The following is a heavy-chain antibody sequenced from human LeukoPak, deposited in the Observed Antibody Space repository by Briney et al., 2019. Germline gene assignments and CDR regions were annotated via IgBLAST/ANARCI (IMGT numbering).Heavy chain of an antibody. V-gene: IGHV3-23*01. J-gene: IGHJ4*02. CDR3: AKGQEVDDGVFVC. CDR2: IRSNGDTA. CDR1: GFTFSSIV. D-gene: IGHD1-1*01. Sequence: PGGTLCRSCTASGFTFSSIVLTWDRQAPGKGLEWVSTIRSNGDTAYNADSVKGRFTISRDNSKNTVYLQMNSLRVEDTAIYYCAKGQEVDDGVFVCWGQGTLVTVSS.